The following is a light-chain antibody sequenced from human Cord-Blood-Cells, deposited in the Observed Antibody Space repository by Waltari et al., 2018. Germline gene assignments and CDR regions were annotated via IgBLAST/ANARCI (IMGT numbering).Light chain of an antibody. J-gene: IGLJ1*01. CDR3: NSRDSSGNHPFYV. V-gene: IGLV3-19*01. CDR2: GKN. CDR1: SLRSYY. Sequence: SSELTQDPAVSVALGQTVRITCQGDSLRSYYASWYQQKPGQAPVLVIYGKNNRPSGIPGRFSGSSSGNTASLTITGAQAEDEADYYCNSRDSSGNHPFYVFGTGTKVTVL.